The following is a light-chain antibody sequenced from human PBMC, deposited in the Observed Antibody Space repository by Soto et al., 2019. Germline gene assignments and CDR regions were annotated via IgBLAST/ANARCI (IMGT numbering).Light chain of an antibody. CDR3: QKRSNWPPS. CDR2: DES. J-gene: IGKJ5*01. CDR1: QSVSSY. V-gene: IGKV3-11*01. Sequence: DIVMTQSPATLSVSPGDSATLSCRASQSVSSYLAWYQQNTGQAPRLLIYDESNRATGIPDRLSGSGSGTDLTLTISRLEPEDFAVYYCQKRSNWPPSCGQGTRLEIK.